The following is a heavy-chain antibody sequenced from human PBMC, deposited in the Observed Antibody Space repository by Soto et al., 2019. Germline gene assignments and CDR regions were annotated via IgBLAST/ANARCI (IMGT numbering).Heavy chain of an antibody. D-gene: IGHD2-15*01. Sequence: EVQLLESGGGLAQPGGSHRLSCAASGFSFSDYGMSWVRQAPGKGLEWVSAFSGSGGSTFFAGSVKGRFTISRDNSKNTLYLQMSSLRAEDTAIYFCARCSGSSCYNPLDYWGQGTLVTVSS. CDR1: GFSFSDYG. V-gene: IGHV3-23*01. J-gene: IGHJ4*02. CDR3: ARCSGSSCYNPLDY. CDR2: FSGSGGST.